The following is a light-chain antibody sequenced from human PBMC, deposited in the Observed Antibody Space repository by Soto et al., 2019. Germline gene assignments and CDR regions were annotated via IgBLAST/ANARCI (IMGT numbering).Light chain of an antibody. CDR3: QQYGSSPPYT. V-gene: IGKV3-20*01. CDR2: GAS. CDR1: QSVSSSY. J-gene: IGKJ2*01. Sequence: EIVLTQSPGTLSLSPGERVTLSCRASQSVSSSYLAWYQQKPGQAPRLLIYGASSRATGIPDRFSGSGSGTDFTLTISRLEPEDFAVYYCQQYGSSPPYTFGQGTKVDSK.